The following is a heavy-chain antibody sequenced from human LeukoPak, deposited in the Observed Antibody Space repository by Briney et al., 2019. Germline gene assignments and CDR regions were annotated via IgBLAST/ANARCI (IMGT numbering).Heavy chain of an antibody. J-gene: IGHJ4*02. V-gene: IGHV3-23*01. CDR3: ARDPSTTYGGDLDY. D-gene: IGHD4-23*01. CDR1: GFTFSSYA. Sequence: PGGSLRLSCAASGFTFSSYAMSWVRQAPGKGLEWVSAISGSGGSTYYADSVKGRFTISRDNSKNTLYLQMNSLRAEDTAVYYCARDPSTTYGGDLDYWGQGTLVTVSS. CDR2: ISGSGGST.